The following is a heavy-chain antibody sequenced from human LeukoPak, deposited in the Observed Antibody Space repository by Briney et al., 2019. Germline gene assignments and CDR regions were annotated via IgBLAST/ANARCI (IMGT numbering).Heavy chain of an antibody. CDR2: IYSSGST. CDR3: AREGAVGVITLDDAFDI. J-gene: IGHJ3*02. D-gene: IGHD3-16*02. CDR1: SGSINSYY. V-gene: IGHV4-59*01. Sequence: SETLSLTCTVSSGSINSYYWNWIRQPPGKGLEWIGRIYSSGSTNYSPSLKSRVTISVDTSKNQFSLELSSVTAADTAVYYCAREGAVGVITLDDAFDIWGQGTMVTVFS.